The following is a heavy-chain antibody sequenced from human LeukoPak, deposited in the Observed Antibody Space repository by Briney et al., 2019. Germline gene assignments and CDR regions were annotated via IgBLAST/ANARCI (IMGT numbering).Heavy chain of an antibody. CDR1: GGSISSSSYY. V-gene: IGHV4-39*07. Sequence: KASETLSLTCTVTGGSISSSSYYWGWIRQPPGKGLEWIGRIYYSGSTYYNPSLKSRVTISVDTSKNQFSLKLSSVTAADTAVYYCARDNYYDSSGVFDYWGQGTLVTVSS. D-gene: IGHD3-22*01. CDR3: ARDNYYDSSGVFDY. J-gene: IGHJ4*02. CDR2: IYYSGST.